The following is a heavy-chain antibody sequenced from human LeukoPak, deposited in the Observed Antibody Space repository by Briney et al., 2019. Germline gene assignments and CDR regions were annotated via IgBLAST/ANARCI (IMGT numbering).Heavy chain of an antibody. V-gene: IGHV1-46*01. CDR2: XHXXXXXX. CDR3: TRMGMDXAMVTNFFDY. Sequence: ASVKVSCKASGYTFTSHYIHXXXXAPGXXXXXXXXXHXXXXXXXYAPKFXXRVTXTXXTSTSTVYIDLSSLRFEDTAVYYCTRMGMDXAMVTNFFDYWGQGTMVTVSS. D-gene: IGHD5-18*01. J-gene: IGHJ4*02. CDR1: GYTFTSHY.